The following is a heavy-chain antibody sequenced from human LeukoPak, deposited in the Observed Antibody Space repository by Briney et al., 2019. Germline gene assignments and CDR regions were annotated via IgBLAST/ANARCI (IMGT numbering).Heavy chain of an antibody. J-gene: IGHJ4*02. CDR3: AKGIQLWSPSYYFDY. CDR1: GFTFSNYG. Sequence: GGSLRLSCAVSGFTFSNYGMHWVRQAPGKGLEWVAVISYDGSNKYYANSVKGRFTISRDNSKNTLYLQMNSLRAEDTAVYYCAKGIQLWSPSYYFDYWGQGTLVTVSS. V-gene: IGHV3-30*18. CDR2: ISYDGSNK. D-gene: IGHD5-18*01.